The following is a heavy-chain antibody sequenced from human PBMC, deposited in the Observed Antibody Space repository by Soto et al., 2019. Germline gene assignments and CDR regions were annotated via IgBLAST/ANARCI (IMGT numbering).Heavy chain of an antibody. V-gene: IGHV1-18*04. J-gene: IGHJ5*02. CDR2: ISAYNGNT. D-gene: IGHD3-16*01. CDR3: ARDTAYGGFDP. Sequence: GASVKVSCKASGYTFTGYYMHWVRQAPGQGLEWMGWISAYNGNTNYAQKLQGRVTMTTDTSTSTAYMELRSLRSDDTAVYYCARDTAYGGFDPWGQGTLVTVSS. CDR1: GYTFTGYY.